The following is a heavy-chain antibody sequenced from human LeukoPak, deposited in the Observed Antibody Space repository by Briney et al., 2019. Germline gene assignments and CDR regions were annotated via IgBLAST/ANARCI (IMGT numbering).Heavy chain of an antibody. D-gene: IGHD3-10*02. CDR2: IYYSGST. Sequence: SETLSLTCTVSGGSISSSSYYWGWIRQPPGKGLEWIGSIYYSGSTYYSPSLKSRVTISIDTSKNQFSLKLGSVTAADTAVYFWARQLFCSGIYYPPMDVWGKGTTVTISS. CDR3: ARQLFCSGIYYPPMDV. CDR1: GGSISSSSYY. V-gene: IGHV4-39*01. J-gene: IGHJ6*03.